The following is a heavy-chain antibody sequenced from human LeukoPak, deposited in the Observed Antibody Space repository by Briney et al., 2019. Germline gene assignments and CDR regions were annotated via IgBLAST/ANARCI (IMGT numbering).Heavy chain of an antibody. CDR3: ARDRAVVWGFDY. CDR1: GFTFSNYN. J-gene: IGHJ4*02. D-gene: IGHD2-8*02. V-gene: IGHV3-21*01. CDR2: FSSSSSYI. Sequence: PGGSLRLSFAASGFTFSNYNMNWVRQAPGKGLVWVSSFSSSSSYIYYADSVKGRFTISRDNAKNSLYLQMNSLRAEDTAVYYCARDRAVVWGFDYWGQGTLVTVSS.